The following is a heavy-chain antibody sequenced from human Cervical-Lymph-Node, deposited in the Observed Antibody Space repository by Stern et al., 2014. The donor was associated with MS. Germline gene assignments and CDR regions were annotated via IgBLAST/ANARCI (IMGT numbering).Heavy chain of an antibody. J-gene: IGHJ4*02. V-gene: IGHV5-51*01. CDR2: ICPGGSDM. Sequence: EVHLVESGPEVKSPGESLKISCQASGYTFTSYWIGWVRQTPGKGLEWSAIICPGGSDMRYSPSFQGQVTISADKSSSTAYLQWNNLKASDAAIYYCARQRYFDYWGQRTLVTVSS. CDR3: ARQRYFDY. CDR1: GYTFTSYW.